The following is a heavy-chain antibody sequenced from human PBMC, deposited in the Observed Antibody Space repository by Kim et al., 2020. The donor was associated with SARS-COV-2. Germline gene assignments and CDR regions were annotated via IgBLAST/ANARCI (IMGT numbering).Heavy chain of an antibody. V-gene: IGHV3-30-3*01. J-gene: IGHJ6*02. D-gene: IGHD6-13*01. CDR2: TSHDGSNK. CDR1: GFTFSTYA. Sequence: GGSLRLSCAASGFTFSTYAMHWVRQAPGKGLEWVAVTSHDGSNKYYADSVKGRFTISRDNSKNTLYLQMNSLRAEDSVLYYCARSRSWTDPNYYFGMDVWGQGTTVTVSS. CDR3: ARSRSWTDPNYYFGMDV.